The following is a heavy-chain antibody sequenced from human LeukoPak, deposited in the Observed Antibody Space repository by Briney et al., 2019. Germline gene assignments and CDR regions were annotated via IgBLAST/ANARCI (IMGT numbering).Heavy chain of an antibody. J-gene: IGHJ4*02. CDR2: IYTSGST. D-gene: IGHD6-19*01. CDR1: GGSISSYY. V-gene: IGHV4-4*07. CDR3: AIQSSGWYFREQYYFDY. Sequence: SETLSLTCTVSGGSISSYYWSWIRQPAGKGLEWIGRIYTSGSTNYNPSLKSRVTISVDTSKNQFSLKLSSVTAADTAVYYRAIQSSGWYFREQYYFDYWGQGTLVTVSS.